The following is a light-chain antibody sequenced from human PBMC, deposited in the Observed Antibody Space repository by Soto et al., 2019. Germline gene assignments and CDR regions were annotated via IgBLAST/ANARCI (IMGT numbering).Light chain of an antibody. J-gene: IGKJ3*01. V-gene: IGKV2-28*01. Sequence: EIVMTQPPLSLPVTPGEPASISCKSSQSLLHSNGYNYLDWYLQKPGQSPQLLIYSGSNRASGVPDRFSGSGSGTDFTLKISRVEAEDVAVYYCMQALQAPFTFGPGTKVDIK. CDR3: MQALQAPFT. CDR2: SGS. CDR1: QSLLHSNGYNY.